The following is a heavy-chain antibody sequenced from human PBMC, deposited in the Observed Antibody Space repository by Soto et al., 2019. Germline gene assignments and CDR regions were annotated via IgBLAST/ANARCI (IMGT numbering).Heavy chain of an antibody. J-gene: IGHJ6*02. D-gene: IGHD1-26*01. V-gene: IGHV5-51*01. CDR2: VFPGDSDT. Sequence: PGESLKISCKGFGYTFPNHWINWVRLVPGKGLEWMGIVFPGDSDTRYSPPLQGQVIISVDKSISTAYLQWTRLKASDTAIYYCAKSIEGGPMDVWGQGTTVTVSS. CDR3: AKSIEGGPMDV. CDR1: GYTFPNHW.